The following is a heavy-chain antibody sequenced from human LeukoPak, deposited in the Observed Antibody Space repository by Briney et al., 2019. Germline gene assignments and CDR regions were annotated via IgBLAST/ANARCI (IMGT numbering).Heavy chain of an antibody. CDR3: ARDIKQWPAFPGRYYGMDV. J-gene: IGHJ6*02. CDR1: GYTFTSYG. V-gene: IGHV1-18*01. CDR2: ISAYNGNT. D-gene: IGHD6-19*01. Sequence: ASVKVSCKASGYTFTSYGISWVRQAPGQGLEWMGWISAYNGNTNYAQKLQGRVTMTTDTSTSTAYMELRSLRSDDTAVYYCARDIKQWPAFPGRYYGMDVWGQGTTVTVSS.